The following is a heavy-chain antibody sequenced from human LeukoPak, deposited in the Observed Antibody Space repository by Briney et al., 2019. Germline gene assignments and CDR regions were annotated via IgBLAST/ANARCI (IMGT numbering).Heavy chain of an antibody. CDR1: GFTVSSNY. D-gene: IGHD1-26*01. CDR3: ARDLEGAGWLRTYYYYYGMDV. CDR2: IYSGGST. V-gene: IGHV3-66*02. J-gene: IGHJ6*02. Sequence: PGGSLRLSCAASGFTVSSNYMSWVRQAPGKGLEWVSVIYSGGSTYYADSVKGRFTISRDNSKNTLYLQMNSLRAEDTAVYYCARDLEGAGWLRTYYYYYGMDVWGQGTTVTVSS.